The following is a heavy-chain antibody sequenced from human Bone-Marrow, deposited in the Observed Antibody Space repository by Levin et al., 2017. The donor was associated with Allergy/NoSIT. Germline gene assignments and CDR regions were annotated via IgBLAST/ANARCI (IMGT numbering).Heavy chain of an antibody. CDR3: ARVKMRHWFDP. CDR2: IYHSGST. CDR1: GGSNISDDYY. D-gene: IGHD5-24*01. V-gene: IGHV4-30-4*01. Sequence: TASETLSLTCSVSGGSNISDDYYWSWIRQPPGKGLEWIGFIYHSGSTYLNASLRNRIGISVDTSTNQFSLTVDSVTAADTAVYFCARVKMRHWFDPWGPGILVTVSS. J-gene: IGHJ5*02.